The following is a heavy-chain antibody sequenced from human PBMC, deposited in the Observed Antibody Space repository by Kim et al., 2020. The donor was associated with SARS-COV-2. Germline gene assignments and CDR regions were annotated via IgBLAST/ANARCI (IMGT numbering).Heavy chain of an antibody. CDR1: GFTFSEYY. D-gene: IGHD1-20*01. CDR2: ISSSGRTI. CDR3: ARGSVYTY. Sequence: GGSLRLSCAASGFTFSEYYMSWIRQAPGKGLEWVSYISSSGRTIYYADSVKGRFTISRDNAKNSLYLQMNSLRAEDTAVYYCARGSVYTYWGQGTLVTVSS. J-gene: IGHJ4*02. V-gene: IGHV3-11*04.